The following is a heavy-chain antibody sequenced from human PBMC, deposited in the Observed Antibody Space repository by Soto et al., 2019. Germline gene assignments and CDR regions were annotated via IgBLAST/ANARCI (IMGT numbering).Heavy chain of an antibody. Sequence: QITLKESGPTLVKPTQTLTLTCTFSGFSLSTSGVGVGWIRQPPGKALEWLALIYWDDDKRYSPSLKSRLTIPXXTXKXXVVLTMTNMDPVDTATYYCAHPSVAYSSSWYYFDYWGQGTLVTVSS. CDR3: AHPSVAYSSSWYYFDY. J-gene: IGHJ4*02. V-gene: IGHV2-5*02. CDR1: GFSLSTSGVG. CDR2: IYWDDDK. D-gene: IGHD6-13*01.